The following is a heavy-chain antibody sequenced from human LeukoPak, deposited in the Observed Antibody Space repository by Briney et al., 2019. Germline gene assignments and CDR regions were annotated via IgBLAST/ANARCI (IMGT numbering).Heavy chain of an antibody. CDR2: ITSSSSNI. V-gene: IGHV3-48*01. Sequence: GGSLRLSCGASGFRFSDFGMNWVRQAPGKGLEWVSHITSSSSNINYADSVKGRFTTSRDNAKNSLYLQMNSLRAEDTAVYFCTTDRSIPYYYYYMDVWGKGTTVTVSS. J-gene: IGHJ6*03. D-gene: IGHD2-2*02. CDR1: GFRFSDFG. CDR3: TTDRSIPYYYYYMDV.